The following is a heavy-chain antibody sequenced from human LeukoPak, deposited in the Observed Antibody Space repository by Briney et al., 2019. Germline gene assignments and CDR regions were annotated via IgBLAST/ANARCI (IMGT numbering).Heavy chain of an antibody. V-gene: IGHV4-59*01. D-gene: IGHD3-22*01. J-gene: IGHJ3*02. Sequence: ETLSLTCSVSGGSISRYYWTWIRQPPGKGLEWIGYIHYSGSTNYNPSLKSRVTISVDTSKNQFSLKLSSVTAADTAVYYCARGGRYYYDSSGYSLNAFDIWGQGTMVTVSS. CDR3: ARGGRYYYDSSGYSLNAFDI. CDR2: IHYSGST. CDR1: GGSISRYY.